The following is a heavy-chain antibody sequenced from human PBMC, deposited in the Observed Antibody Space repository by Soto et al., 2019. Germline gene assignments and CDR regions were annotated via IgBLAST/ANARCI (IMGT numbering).Heavy chain of an antibody. V-gene: IGHV5-51*01. CDR2: IYPGDSDT. Sequence: GESLKISCKGSGYSFTSYWIGWVRQMPGKGLEWMGIIYPGDSDTRYSPSFQGQVTISADKSISTAYLQWSSLKASDTAMYYCARPGYCTNGVCYTPDYWGQGTLVTVSS. CDR1: GYSFTSYW. CDR3: ARPGYCTNGVCYTPDY. J-gene: IGHJ4*02. D-gene: IGHD2-8*01.